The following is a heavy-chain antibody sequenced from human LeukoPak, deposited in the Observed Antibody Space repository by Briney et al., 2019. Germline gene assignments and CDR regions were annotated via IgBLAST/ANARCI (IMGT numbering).Heavy chain of an antibody. CDR1: GGSISSGSYY. V-gene: IGHV4-61*02. D-gene: IGHD3-3*01. J-gene: IGHJ4*02. Sequence: SQTLSLTCTVSGGSISSGSYYWSWIRQPAGKGREWIGRIYTSGSTNYNPSLKSRVTISVDTSKNQFSLKLSSVTAADTAVYYCARDTQYYDFWSGYYAFDYWGQGTLVTVSS. CDR2: IYTSGST. CDR3: ARDTQYYDFWSGYYAFDY.